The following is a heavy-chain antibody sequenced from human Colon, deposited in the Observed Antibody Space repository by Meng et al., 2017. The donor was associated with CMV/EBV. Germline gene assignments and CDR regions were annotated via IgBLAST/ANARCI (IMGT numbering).Heavy chain of an antibody. CDR1: GFTFSSYG. J-gene: IGHJ4*02. CDR2: IRYDGSNK. CDR3: AKGGYSSSPSGDY. V-gene: IGHV3-30*02. D-gene: IGHD6-6*01. Sequence: GSLKISCAASGFTFSSYGMHWVRQAPGKGLEWVAFIRYDGSNKYYADSVKGRFTISRDNSKNTLYLQMNSLRAEDTAVYYCAKGGYSSSPSGDYWGQGTLVTVSS.